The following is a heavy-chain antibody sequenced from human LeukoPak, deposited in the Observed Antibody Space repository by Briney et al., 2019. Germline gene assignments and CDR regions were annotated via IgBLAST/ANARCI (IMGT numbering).Heavy chain of an antibody. Sequence: ASVKVSCKASGYTFTSYYMQWVRQAPGQGLEWMGIINPSGGSTNYAQKFQGRVSMTRDTSTSTVYMELSSLRSEDTAVYYCARSQGGAYSYGTDYWGQGTLVTVSS. CDR3: ARSQGGAYSYGTDY. J-gene: IGHJ4*02. V-gene: IGHV1-46*01. D-gene: IGHD5-18*01. CDR2: INPSGGST. CDR1: GYTFTSYY.